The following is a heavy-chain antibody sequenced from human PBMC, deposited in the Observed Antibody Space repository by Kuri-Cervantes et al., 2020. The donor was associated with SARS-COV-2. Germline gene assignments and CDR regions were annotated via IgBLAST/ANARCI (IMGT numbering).Heavy chain of an antibody. CDR2: INHSGST. D-gene: IGHD5-18*01. CDR1: GGSFSGYY. Sequence: SETLSLTCAVYGGSFSGYYWSWIRQPPGKGLEWIGEINHSGSTNYNPSLKSRVTISVDTSKNQFSLKLSSVTAADTAVYYCARGTPPGGYSYGYTRKYYYYGMAVWGQGTMVTVSS. J-gene: IGHJ6*02. CDR3: ARGTPPGGYSYGYTRKYYYYGMAV. V-gene: IGHV4-34*01.